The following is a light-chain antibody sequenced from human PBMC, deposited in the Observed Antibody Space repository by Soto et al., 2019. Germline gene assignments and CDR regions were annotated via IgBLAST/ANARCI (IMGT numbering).Light chain of an antibody. V-gene: IGKV3-20*01. CDR3: HHYDSSPPYT. J-gene: IGKJ2*01. Sequence: EIVLTQSPATLSLSPGERATLSCRASRSFASSYLAWYQHKPGQAPRLLIDAASSRATGIPDRFIGSGSGTDCTLTISRLEPDDSAVYYCHHYDSSPPYTFGQGTKLEIK. CDR1: RSFASSY. CDR2: AAS.